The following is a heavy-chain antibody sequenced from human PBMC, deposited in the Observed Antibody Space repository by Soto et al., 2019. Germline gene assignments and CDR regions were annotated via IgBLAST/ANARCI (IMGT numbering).Heavy chain of an antibody. Sequence: GGSLRLSCAASGFTVSSNYMSCVRQAPGKGLEWVSVIYSGGSTYYADSVKGRFTISRDNSKNTLYLQMNSLRAEDTAVYYCARDNRELVDAFDIWGQGTMVTVSS. J-gene: IGHJ3*02. CDR2: IYSGGST. CDR3: ARDNRELVDAFDI. CDR1: GFTVSSNY. D-gene: IGHD1-7*01. V-gene: IGHV3-53*01.